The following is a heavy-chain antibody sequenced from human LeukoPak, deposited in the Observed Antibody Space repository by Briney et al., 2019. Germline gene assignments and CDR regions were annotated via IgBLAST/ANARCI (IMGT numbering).Heavy chain of an antibody. J-gene: IGHJ4*02. V-gene: IGHV1-46*04. CDR2: ISPSNDFT. CDR1: GYTFTSYG. Sequence: GASVKVSCKASGYTFTSYGISWVRQAPGQGLEWMAMISPSNDFTRKAEKLKARITMTRDTSTSTVYMELNSLRSEDTAIYYCAREGSRSSLGGLGHWGQGTLVIVS. D-gene: IGHD2-2*01. CDR3: AREGSRSSLGGLGH.